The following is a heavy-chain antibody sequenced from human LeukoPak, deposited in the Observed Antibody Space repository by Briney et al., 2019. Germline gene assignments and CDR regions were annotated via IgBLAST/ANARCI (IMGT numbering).Heavy chain of an antibody. CDR2: IYSGGST. D-gene: IGHD1-26*01. J-gene: IGHJ4*02. V-gene: IGHV3-66*01. Sequence: PGGSLRLSCAASGFTVSSNYMSWVRQAPGKGLEWVSVIYSGGSTYYADSVKGRFTISRDNSKNTLYLQMNSLRAEDTAVYYCARESAWGSYYYFDYWGQGTLVTVSS. CDR1: GFTVSSNY. CDR3: ARESAWGSYYYFDY.